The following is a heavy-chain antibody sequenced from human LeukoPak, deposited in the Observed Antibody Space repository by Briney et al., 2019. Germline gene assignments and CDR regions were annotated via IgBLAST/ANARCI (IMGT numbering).Heavy chain of an antibody. J-gene: IGHJ3*02. V-gene: IGHV3-21*01. CDR2: ISSSSSYI. CDR3: ARGAGVDAFDI. CDR1: GFTFSSYA. Sequence: GGSLRLSCAASGFTFSSYAMSWVRQAPGKGLEWVSSISSSSSYIYYADSVKGRFTISRDNAKNSLYLQMNSLRAEDTAVYYCARGAGVDAFDIWGQGTMVTVSS.